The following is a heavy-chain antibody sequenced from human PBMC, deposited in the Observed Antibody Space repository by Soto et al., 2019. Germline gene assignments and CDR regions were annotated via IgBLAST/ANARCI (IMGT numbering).Heavy chain of an antibody. V-gene: IGHV3-15*01. CDR3: TTDRVPYGMDV. CDR2: VKSNPDGGRI. CDR1: GFSLTYAW. J-gene: IGHJ6*02. Sequence: AGGSLRLSCTASGFSLTYAWVSWVRQAAGKGLEWVGRVKSNPDGGRIDYAAPVKGRFTISRDDSKKTVYLQMNSLKTEDTAVYYCTTDRVPYGMDVWGQGTTVTVSS.